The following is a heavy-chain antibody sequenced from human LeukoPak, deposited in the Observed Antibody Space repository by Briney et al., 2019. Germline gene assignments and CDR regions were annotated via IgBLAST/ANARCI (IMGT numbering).Heavy chain of an antibody. Sequence: QAGGSLRLSCAASGFTFSSYAMHWVRQAPGKGLEWVAFIRYDGSNKYYADSVKGRFTISRDNSKNTLYLQMNSLRAEDTAVYYCATSITMVRGVIDSYYYYMDVWGKGTTVTVSS. CDR2: IRYDGSNK. D-gene: IGHD3-10*01. CDR3: ATSITMVRGVIDSYYYYMDV. J-gene: IGHJ6*03. V-gene: IGHV3-30*02. CDR1: GFTFSSYA.